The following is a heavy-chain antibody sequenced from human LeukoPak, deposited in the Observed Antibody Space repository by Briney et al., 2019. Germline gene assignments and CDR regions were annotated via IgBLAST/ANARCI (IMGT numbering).Heavy chain of an antibody. Sequence: PGGSLRLSCAASGFTFRNYGFHWVRQAPGKGLEWVAVIWYDGSNKYYADSVKGRFTISRDNSKNTLYLQMNSLRAEDTAVYYCARISGYYDSSGHEANYFDYWGQGTLVTVSS. V-gene: IGHV3-33*08. J-gene: IGHJ4*02. D-gene: IGHD3-22*01. CDR1: GFTFRNYG. CDR3: ARISGYYDSSGHEANYFDY. CDR2: IWYDGSNK.